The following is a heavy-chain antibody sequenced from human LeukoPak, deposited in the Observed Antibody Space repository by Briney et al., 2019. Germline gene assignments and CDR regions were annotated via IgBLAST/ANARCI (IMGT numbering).Heavy chain of an antibody. Sequence: PGGSLRLSCAASGFTFSSYEMNWVRQAPGKGLEWVSGISGSGGRTYYADSVKGRFTISRDNSKNTLYLQMNSLRAEDTAVYYCAKMSTIVVVIVGAFDIWGQGTMVTVSS. V-gene: IGHV3-23*01. CDR2: ISGSGGRT. CDR3: AKMSTIVVVIVGAFDI. J-gene: IGHJ3*02. CDR1: GFTFSSYE. D-gene: IGHD3-22*01.